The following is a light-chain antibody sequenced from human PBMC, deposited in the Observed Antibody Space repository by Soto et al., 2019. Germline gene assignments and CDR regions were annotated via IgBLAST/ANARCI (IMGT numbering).Light chain of an antibody. V-gene: IGKV3-11*01. J-gene: IGKJ1*01. CDR2: DAS. Sequence: EIVLTQSPATLSLSPGERATLSCRASQSVSRYLAWYQQKPGQVPRLLIYDASNRATGIPARFSGSGSGTDFTLTISSLEPEDFAVYYCQQYNNWPRTFGQGTKVDIK. CDR3: QQYNNWPRT. CDR1: QSVSRY.